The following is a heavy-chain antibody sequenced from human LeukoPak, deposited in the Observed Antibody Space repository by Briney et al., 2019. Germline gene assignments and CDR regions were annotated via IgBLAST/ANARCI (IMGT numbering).Heavy chain of an antibody. CDR2: ISGSGGST. J-gene: IGHJ4*02. D-gene: IGHD2-21*02. CDR3: AKDLLTGILVY. CDR1: GFTFCSYA. Sequence: GGSLRVSCAASGFTFCSYAMSWVRQAPGKGLGWGSAISGSGGSTYYADSVTGRFTISRDNSKNTLYVQMNSLRADDTAVYYCAKDLLTGILVYWGQGTLVTVSS. V-gene: IGHV3-23*01.